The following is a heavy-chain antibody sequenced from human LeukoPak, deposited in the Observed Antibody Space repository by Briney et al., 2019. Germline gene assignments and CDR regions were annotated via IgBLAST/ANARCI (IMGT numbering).Heavy chain of an antibody. CDR2: VGDSGGGT. J-gene: IGHJ4*02. D-gene: IGHD1-20*01. CDR1: GFAFSSYD. Sequence: GGSLRLSCAASGFAFSSYDMSWVRQAPGMGLEWVSAVGDSGGGTYADSVKGRFTISRGNSKNTLYLQMNSLRAEDTAVYYCARAITRWAFDYWGQGALVTVSS. CDR3: ARAITRWAFDY. V-gene: IGHV3-23*01.